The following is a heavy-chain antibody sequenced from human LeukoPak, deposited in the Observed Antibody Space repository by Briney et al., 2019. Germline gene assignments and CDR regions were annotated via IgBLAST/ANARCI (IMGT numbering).Heavy chain of an antibody. CDR2: IYYTGKN. V-gene: IGHV4-59*08. CDR3: VRRDNGWNYFDY. CDR1: GGSINTHY. Sequence: PSETLSLTCAVSGGSINTHYWGWIRQPPGKGLQWIGDIYYTGKNNYSPSLKSRVTVSLDTSKDHLSLNLTSVVAADTAIYYCVRRDNGWNYFDYWGQGILVTVSS. D-gene: IGHD6-19*01. J-gene: IGHJ4*02.